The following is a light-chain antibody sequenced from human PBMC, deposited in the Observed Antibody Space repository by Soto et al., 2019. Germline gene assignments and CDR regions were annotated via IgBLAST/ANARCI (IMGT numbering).Light chain of an antibody. Sequence: QSVLTQPASVSGSPGQSITISCTGTRSDVGLYNYVSWYQQHPGKAPKLMIYDVSNRPSGVSNRFSDSKSGNTASLTISGLQAEDEADYYCSSYASSITYVFGTGTKVTVL. CDR1: RSDVGLYNY. CDR3: SSYASSITYV. V-gene: IGLV2-14*01. CDR2: DVS. J-gene: IGLJ1*01.